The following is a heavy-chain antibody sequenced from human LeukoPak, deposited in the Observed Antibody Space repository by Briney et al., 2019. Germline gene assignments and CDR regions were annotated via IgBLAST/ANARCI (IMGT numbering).Heavy chain of an antibody. V-gene: IGHV4-39*07. Sequence: PSETLSLTCTVSGGSISSSSYYWGWIRQPPGKGLEWIGSIYYSGSTYYNPSLKSRVTISVDTSKNQFSLELSSVTAADTAVYYCARWFIVATITDDAFDIWGQGTMVTVSS. CDR1: GGSISSSSYY. CDR2: IYYSGST. D-gene: IGHD5-12*01. CDR3: ARWFIVATITDDAFDI. J-gene: IGHJ3*02.